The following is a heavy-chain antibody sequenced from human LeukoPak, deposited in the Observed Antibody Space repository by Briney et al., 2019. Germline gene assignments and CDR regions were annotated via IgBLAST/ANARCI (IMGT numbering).Heavy chain of an antibody. Sequence: PSETLSLTCTVSGGSISSYYWSWIRQPSGMGLERIGCIYYSGSTNYNPSLKSRVTISVDTSKDQFSLRLTSVTAADTAVYYCARSFLGDWYFDLWGRGTLVTVSS. CDR3: ARSFLGDWYFDL. CDR2: IYYSGST. CDR1: GGSISSYY. D-gene: IGHD1-26*01. J-gene: IGHJ2*01. V-gene: IGHV4-59*01.